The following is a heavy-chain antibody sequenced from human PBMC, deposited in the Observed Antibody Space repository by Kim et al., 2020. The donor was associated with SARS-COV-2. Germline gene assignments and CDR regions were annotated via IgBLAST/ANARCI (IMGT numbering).Heavy chain of an antibody. J-gene: IGHJ4*01. CDR1: GFTFSNYA. Sequence: GGSLRLSCAASGFTFSNYAMSWVRQAPGSGLEWVSSVTGSGDKTYYADSVKGRFTISRDNSKNTLYLQMNSLRAEDTAVYYCAKTLIGSSWQHLFDYWG. D-gene: IGHD6-13*01. CDR3: AKTLIGSSWQHLFDY. V-gene: IGHV3-23*01. CDR2: VTGSGDKT.